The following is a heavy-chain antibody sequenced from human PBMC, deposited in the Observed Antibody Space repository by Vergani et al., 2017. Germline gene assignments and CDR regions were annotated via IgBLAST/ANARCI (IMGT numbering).Heavy chain of an antibody. V-gene: IGHV3-9*02. D-gene: IGHD6-6*01. CDR3: AKDLGTSSGGGWFDP. CDR1: GFTSAGYA. J-gene: IGHJ5*02. Sequence: EVQLEESGGGLVLPGRSLRLSCVASGFTSAGYAMHWVRQAPGKGLEWVSGISLNSNSIGYADSVKGRFTISRDKAKNSLYLQMNSLRAEDTALYYCAKDLGTSSGGGWFDPWGQGTLVTVSS. CDR2: ISLNSNSI.